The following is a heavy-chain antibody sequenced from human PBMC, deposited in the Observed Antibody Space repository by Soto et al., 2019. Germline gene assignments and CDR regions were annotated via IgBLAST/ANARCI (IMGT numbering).Heavy chain of an antibody. CDR2: IYYSGST. Sequence: SETLSLTCTVSGGSISSGDYYWSWIRQPPGKGLEWIGYIYYSGSTYYNPSLKSRVTISVDTSKNQFSLKLSSVTAADTAVYYCAREVITIFGVVINGIHDAFDIWGQGTMVTVSS. D-gene: IGHD3-3*01. J-gene: IGHJ3*02. CDR1: GGSISSGDYY. CDR3: AREVITIFGVVINGIHDAFDI. V-gene: IGHV4-30-4*01.